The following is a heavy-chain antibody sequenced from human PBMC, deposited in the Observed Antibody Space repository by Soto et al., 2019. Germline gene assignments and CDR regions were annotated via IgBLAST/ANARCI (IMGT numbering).Heavy chain of an antibody. CDR2: IYYSGST. J-gene: IGHJ4*02. CDR3: ARVTTVTLYYFDY. D-gene: IGHD4-17*01. Sequence: SETLSLTCTVSGGSISSGGYYWSWFRQHPGKGLEWIGYIYYSGSTYYNPSLKSRVTISVDTSKNQFSLKLSSVTAADSAVYYCARVTTVTLYYFDYWGQGTLVTVSS. V-gene: IGHV4-31*03. CDR1: GGSISSGGYY.